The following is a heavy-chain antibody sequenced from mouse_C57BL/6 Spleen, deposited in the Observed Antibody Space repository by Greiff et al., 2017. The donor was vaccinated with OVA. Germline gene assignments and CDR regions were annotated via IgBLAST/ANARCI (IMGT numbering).Heavy chain of an antibody. CDR1: GFTFSSYG. CDR2: ISSGGSYT. CDR3: ARHGGPFDYYGSSYSIYYAMDY. D-gene: IGHD1-1*01. J-gene: IGHJ4*01. V-gene: IGHV5-6*01. Sequence: EVQGVESGGDLVKPGGSLKLSCAASGFTFSSYGMSWVRQTPDKRLEWVATISSGGSYTYYPDSVKGRFTISRDNAKNTLYLQMSSLKSEDTAMYYCARHGGPFDYYGSSYSIYYAMDYWGQGTSVTVSS.